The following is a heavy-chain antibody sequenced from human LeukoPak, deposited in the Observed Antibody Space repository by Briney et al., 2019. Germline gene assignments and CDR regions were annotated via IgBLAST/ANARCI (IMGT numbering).Heavy chain of an antibody. CDR1: DYTFTNYG. D-gene: IGHD3-9*01. Sequence: GASVKVSCKASDYTFTNYGISWVRQAPGQGLEWMGWISAYNGNTNYAQKLQGRVTMTTDTSTSTAYMELRSLRSDDTAVYYCARAYYHILTSHYSGFDYWGQGTLVTVSS. CDR2: ISAYNGNT. CDR3: ARAYYHILTSHYSGFDY. V-gene: IGHV1-18*01. J-gene: IGHJ4*02.